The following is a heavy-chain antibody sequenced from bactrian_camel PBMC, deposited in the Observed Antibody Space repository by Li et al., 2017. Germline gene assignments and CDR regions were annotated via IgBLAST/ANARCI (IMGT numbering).Heavy chain of an antibody. CDR3: VTEGFTH. CDR2: VGSDGTNL. V-gene: IGHV3-2*01. Sequence: HVQLVESGGGLVQPGGSLRLSYATSGFAFSSNDMSWVRQAPGKGLEWVSSVGSDGTNLYYSDSVKGRFTISRDNPKNTVYLDMNSLTSEDTALYYCVTEGFTHWGQGTQVTVS. CDR1: GFAFSSND. D-gene: IGHD1*01. J-gene: IGHJ4*01.